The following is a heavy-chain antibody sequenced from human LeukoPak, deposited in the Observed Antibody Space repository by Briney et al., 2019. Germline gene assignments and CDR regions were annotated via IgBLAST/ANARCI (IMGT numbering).Heavy chain of an antibody. D-gene: IGHD4-17*01. V-gene: IGHV1-24*01. CDR1: GYTLTELS. CDR2: FDPEDGET. CDR3: ATEVGGTVTTVFDY. Sequence: ASVKVSCKVSGYTLTELSMHWVRQAPGKGLEWMGGFDPEDGETIYAQKFQGRVTMIEDTSTDTAYMELSSLRSEDTAVYYCATEVGGTVTTVFDYWGQGTLVTVSS. J-gene: IGHJ4*02.